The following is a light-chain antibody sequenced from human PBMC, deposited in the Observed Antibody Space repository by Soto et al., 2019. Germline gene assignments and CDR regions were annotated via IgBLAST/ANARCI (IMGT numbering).Light chain of an antibody. CDR3: QQYYSYPRT. CDR2: HAS. V-gene: IGKV1-13*02. CDR1: EPISSY. J-gene: IGKJ1*01. Sequence: IQMTQSPSSLSASVGDRVTITCRASEPISSYLNWYQQRPGTAPKVLIYHASNLQSGVPSRFSGSGSGTDFTLTISCLQSEDFANYYCQQYYSYPRTFGQGTKVDIK.